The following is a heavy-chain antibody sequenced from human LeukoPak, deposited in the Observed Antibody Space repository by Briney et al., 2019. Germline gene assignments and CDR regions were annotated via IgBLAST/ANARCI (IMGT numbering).Heavy chain of an antibody. CDR2: IRSSSSYI. V-gene: IGHV3-21*01. CDR3: ARDVAAAGPTPPLDY. J-gene: IGHJ4*02. CDR1: GFTFSSYS. D-gene: IGHD6-13*01. Sequence: GGSLRLSCAASGFTFSSYSMNWVRQAPGKGLEWVSSIRSSSSYIYYADSVKGRFTISRDNAKNSLYLQMNSLRAEDTAVYYCARDVAAAGPTPPLDYWGQGTLVTVSS.